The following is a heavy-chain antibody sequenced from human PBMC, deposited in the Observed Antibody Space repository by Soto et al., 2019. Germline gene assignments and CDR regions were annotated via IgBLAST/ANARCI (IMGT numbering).Heavy chain of an antibody. CDR2: ISSYNVDT. Sequence: QAQMVQSGPEVKKPGASVKVSCTASGYRFNTYGISWVRQAPGQGLEWMGRISSYNVDTNYAEKFEDRLTMTTDTSTNTAYMELKSLRSDDTAVYFFARGHGEIIGAMDVWGQGTSVTVSS. CDR3: ARGHGEIIGAMDV. V-gene: IGHV1-18*01. D-gene: IGHD3-3*01. J-gene: IGHJ6*02. CDR1: GYRFNTYG.